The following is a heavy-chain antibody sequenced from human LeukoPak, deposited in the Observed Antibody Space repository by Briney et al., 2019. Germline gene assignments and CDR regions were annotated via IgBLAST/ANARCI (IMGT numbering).Heavy chain of an antibody. V-gene: IGHV4-61*02. CDR1: AGSISSGSYY. D-gene: IGHD3-3*01. CDR2: IYTGGST. Sequence: SQTLSLTCTVSAGSISSGSYYWSWIRQPAGKGLEWIGRIYTGGSTNYNPSLKSRVTLSVDTSKNQFSLKLSSVTAADTAFYYCARDFWSGRNWFDPWGQGTLVIVSS. CDR3: ARDFWSGRNWFDP. J-gene: IGHJ5*02.